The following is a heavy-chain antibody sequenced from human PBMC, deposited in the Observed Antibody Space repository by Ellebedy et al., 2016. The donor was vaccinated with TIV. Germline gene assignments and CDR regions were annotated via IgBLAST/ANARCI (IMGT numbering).Heavy chain of an antibody. CDR1: GFTLSTYD. CDR2: ISFDGSNK. CDR3: AKESSGWSPIDY. Sequence: GESLKISCAASGFTLSTYDMHWVRQAPGKGLEWVAVISFDGSNKYYADSVKGRFTISRDNSKNTLYLQMNSLRGEDTAVYYCAKESSGWSPIDYWGQGALVTVSS. V-gene: IGHV3-30*18. J-gene: IGHJ4*02. D-gene: IGHD6-19*01.